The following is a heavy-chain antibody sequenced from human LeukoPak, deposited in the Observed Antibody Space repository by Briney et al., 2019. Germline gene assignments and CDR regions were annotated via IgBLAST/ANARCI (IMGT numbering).Heavy chain of an antibody. V-gene: IGHV3-23*01. J-gene: IGHJ4*02. D-gene: IGHD6-13*01. CDR1: GFTFSSYA. CDR3: AKDHRPGIAAAGTGGFDY. Sequence: GGSLRLSCAASGFTFSSYAMSWVRQAPGKGLEWVSAISGSGGSTYYADSVKGRFTISRDNSKSTLYLQMNSLRAEGTAVYYCAKDHRPGIAAAGTGGFDYWGQGTLVTVSS. CDR2: ISGSGGST.